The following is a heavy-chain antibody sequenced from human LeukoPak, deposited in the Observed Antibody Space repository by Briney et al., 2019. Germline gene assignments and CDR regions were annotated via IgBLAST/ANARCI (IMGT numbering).Heavy chain of an antibody. D-gene: IGHD3-22*01. CDR1: GFTFSSYA. J-gene: IGHJ6*02. V-gene: IGHV3-23*01. CDR2: ISGSGGST. CDR3: AKAQDNPYYYDPYYYGMDV. Sequence: GGSLRLSCAASGFTFSSYAMSWVRQAPEKGLEWVSAISGSGGSTYYADSVKGRFTISRDNSKNTLYLQMNSLRAEDTAVYYCAKAQDNPYYYDPYYYGMDVWGQGTTVTVSS.